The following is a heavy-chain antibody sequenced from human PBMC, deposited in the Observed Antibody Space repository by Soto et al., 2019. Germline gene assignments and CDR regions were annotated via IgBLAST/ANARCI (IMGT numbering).Heavy chain of an antibody. CDR3: ARGLRSVAFDI. V-gene: IGHV3-33*01. CDR1: GFTFSSYG. J-gene: IGHJ3*02. CDR2: IWYDGSNK. Sequence: GGSLRLSCAASGFTFSSYGMHWVRQAPGKGLEWVAVIWYDGSNKYYADSVKGRFTISRDNSKNTLYLQMNSLRAEDTAVYYCARGLRSVAFDIWGQGTMVTVSS.